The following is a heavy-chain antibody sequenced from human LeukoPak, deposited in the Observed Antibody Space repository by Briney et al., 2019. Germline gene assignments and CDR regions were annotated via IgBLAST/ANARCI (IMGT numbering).Heavy chain of an antibody. Sequence: GGSLRLSCAASGFTFSSYAMHWVRQAPGKGLEWVAVISYDGSNKYYADSVKGRFTISRDNSKNTLYLQMNSLRADDTAVYYCAKSALAGGFDYWGQGTLVTVSS. CDR3: AKSALAGGFDY. CDR1: GFTFSSYA. J-gene: IGHJ4*02. V-gene: IGHV3-30*18. D-gene: IGHD3-16*01. CDR2: ISYDGSNK.